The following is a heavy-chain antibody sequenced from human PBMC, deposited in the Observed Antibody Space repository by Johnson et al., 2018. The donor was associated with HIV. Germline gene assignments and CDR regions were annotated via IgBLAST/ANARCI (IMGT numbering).Heavy chain of an antibody. V-gene: IGHV3-20*04. J-gene: IGHJ3*02. CDR2: INWNGGST. CDR3: VRGHGGPDPYDVSDI. Sequence: VQLVESGGGVVRPGGSLRLSCAASGFTFDDYGMSWVRQAPVKGLEWVSGINWNGGSTGYADSVKGRFTISRDNTKNSLYMQMNSLRAEDTALYYCVRGHGGPDPYDVSDIWGQGTMVTVSS. CDR1: GFTFDDYG. D-gene: IGHD4-23*01.